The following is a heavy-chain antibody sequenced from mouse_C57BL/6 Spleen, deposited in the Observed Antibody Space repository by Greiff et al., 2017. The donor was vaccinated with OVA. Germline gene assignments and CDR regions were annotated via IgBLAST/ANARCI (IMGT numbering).Heavy chain of an antibody. CDR3: ASGDDGYYGDYFDH. D-gene: IGHD2-3*01. J-gene: IGHJ2*01. CDR1: GYPFTSYW. CDR2: IDPSASET. V-gene: IGHV1-52*01. Sequence: VQLQQPGAELVRPGSSVKLSCKASGYPFTSYWMHWVKQRPIQGLEWIGNIDPSASETHYNQKFKDKAILTVDKSSSTAYMQLSSLTSEDSAVKSGASGDDGYYGDYFDHWGQGTTLTVSS.